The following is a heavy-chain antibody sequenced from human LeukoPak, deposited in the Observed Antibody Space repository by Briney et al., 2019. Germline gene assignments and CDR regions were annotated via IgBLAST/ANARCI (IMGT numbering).Heavy chain of an antibody. J-gene: IGHJ4*02. Sequence: GGSLRFSCVDPGFTFISYALSSVCQAPGQGLERVSSISGGGSSTYHADSVKGRFTISRDISKNKLYLQMNSLSAEDTAASQGQEPRALWGVAPAAYDYWGQGTLVTVSS. CDR3: QEPRALWGVAPAAYDY. D-gene: IGHD2-2*01. CDR1: GFTFISYA. CDR2: ISGGGSST. V-gene: IGHV3-23*01.